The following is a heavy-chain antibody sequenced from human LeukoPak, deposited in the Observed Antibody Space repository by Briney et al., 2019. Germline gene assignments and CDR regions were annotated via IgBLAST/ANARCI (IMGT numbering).Heavy chain of an antibody. CDR3: AKAGGSSWYDA. D-gene: IGHD6-13*01. Sequence: PGGSLRLSCAASGFTFSSYAMTWVRQAPGKGLEWVSAISASGGNTYYADSVKGRFTISRDNSKNTLYLQMNSLRAEDTAVYYCAKAGGSSWYDAWGQGILVTVSS. J-gene: IGHJ5*02. CDR2: ISASGGNT. V-gene: IGHV3-23*01. CDR1: GFTFSSYA.